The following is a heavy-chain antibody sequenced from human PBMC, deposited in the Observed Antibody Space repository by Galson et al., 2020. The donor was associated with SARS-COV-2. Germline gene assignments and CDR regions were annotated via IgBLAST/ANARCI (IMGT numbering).Heavy chain of an antibody. D-gene: IGHD5-18*01. J-gene: IGHJ4*02. Sequence: AGGSLRLSCAASGFTFSDYYMSWIRQAPGKGLEWVSYISSSGSTIYYADSVKGRFTISRDNSKNTLYLQMNSLRAEDTAVYYCAKCGYSYGYGGYYFDYWGQGTLVTVSS. CDR3: AKCGYSYGYGGYYFDY. CDR2: ISSSGSTI. CDR1: GFTFSDYY. V-gene: IGHV3-11*04.